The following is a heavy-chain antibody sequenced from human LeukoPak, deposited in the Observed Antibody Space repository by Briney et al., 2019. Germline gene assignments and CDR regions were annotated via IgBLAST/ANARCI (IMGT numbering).Heavy chain of an antibody. CDR2: ISYDGSNK. Sequence: GGSLRLSCAASGFTFSSYGMGWVRLAPGEGLEWVAVISYDGSNKYYADSVKGRFTISRDNSKNTLYLQMNSLRAEDTAVYYCAKDYGDYLDVWGQGTLVTVSS. J-gene: IGHJ4*02. CDR3: AKDYGDYLDV. CDR1: GFTFSSYG. D-gene: IGHD4-17*01. V-gene: IGHV3-30*18.